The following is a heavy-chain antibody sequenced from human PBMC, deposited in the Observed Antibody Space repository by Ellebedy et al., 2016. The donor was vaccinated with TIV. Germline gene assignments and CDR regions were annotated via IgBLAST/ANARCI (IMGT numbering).Heavy chain of an antibody. V-gene: IGHV3-23*03. D-gene: IGHD2/OR15-2a*01. CDR1: GFTVTAHG. Sequence: PGGSLRLSCAASGFTVTAHGMSWVRQAPGKGLEWVSSLTSDGKNTFYANSVKGRFTISRDSSKNTLYLQLNSLTAEDTALYYCARGTFAPDYWGQGTLVTVSS. CDR2: LTSDGKNT. J-gene: IGHJ4*02. CDR3: ARGTFAPDY.